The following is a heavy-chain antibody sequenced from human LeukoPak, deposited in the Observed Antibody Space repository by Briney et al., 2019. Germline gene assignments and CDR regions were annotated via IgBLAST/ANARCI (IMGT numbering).Heavy chain of an antibody. CDR1: GFTFSSYG. J-gene: IGHJ6*02. Sequence: PGGSLRLSCAASGFTFSSYGMHWVRQAPGKGLEWVAFIRYDGSNKYYADSVKGRFTISRDNSKNTLYLQMNSLRAEDTAVYCCAKDGRVVVVAATHYYYGMDVWGQGTTVTVSS. D-gene: IGHD2-15*01. CDR2: IRYDGSNK. CDR3: AKDGRVVVVAATHYYYGMDV. V-gene: IGHV3-30*02.